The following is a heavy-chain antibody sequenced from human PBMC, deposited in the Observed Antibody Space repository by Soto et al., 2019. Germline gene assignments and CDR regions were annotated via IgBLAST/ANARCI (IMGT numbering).Heavy chain of an antibody. D-gene: IGHD3-10*01. J-gene: IGHJ6*02. CDR3: AREYYGSGSYFAIYYYGMDV. CDR2: ISYDGSNK. V-gene: IGHV3-30-3*01. Sequence: GGSLRLSCAASGFTFSSYAMHWVRQAPGKGLEWVAVISYDGSNKYYADSVKGRFTISRDNSKNTLYLQMNSLRAEDTAVYYCAREYYGSGSYFAIYYYGMDVWGQGTTVTVSS. CDR1: GFTFSSYA.